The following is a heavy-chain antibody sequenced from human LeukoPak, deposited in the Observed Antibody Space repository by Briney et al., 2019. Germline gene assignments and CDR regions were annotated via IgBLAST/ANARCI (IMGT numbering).Heavy chain of an antibody. Sequence: GGSLRLSCAASGITFSSYGMSWVRQVPGKGLEWVGRIKSKTDGGTTDYAAPVKGRFTISRDDSKNTLYLQMNSLKTEDTAVYYCTTELKAIWGQGTMVTVSS. V-gene: IGHV3-15*01. CDR2: IKSKTDGGTT. CDR1: GITFSSYG. D-gene: IGHD4/OR15-4a*01. J-gene: IGHJ3*02. CDR3: TTELKAI.